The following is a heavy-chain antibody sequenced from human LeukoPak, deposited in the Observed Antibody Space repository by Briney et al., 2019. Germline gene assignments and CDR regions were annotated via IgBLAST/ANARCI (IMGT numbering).Heavy chain of an antibody. V-gene: IGHV3-30*18. J-gene: IGHJ4*02. D-gene: IGHD3-22*01. CDR3: VKSLDRHYYDIHGPLSH. CDR2: ISYEGSNK. Sequence: GRSLRLSCAASGFTFSDYGMYWVRRAPGKGLEWVAAISYEGSNKYYGDSVKGRITISRDNARNTVDLQMNSLRAEDTAVYYCVKSLDRHYYDIHGPLSHWGQGTLVTVSS. CDR1: GFTFSDYG.